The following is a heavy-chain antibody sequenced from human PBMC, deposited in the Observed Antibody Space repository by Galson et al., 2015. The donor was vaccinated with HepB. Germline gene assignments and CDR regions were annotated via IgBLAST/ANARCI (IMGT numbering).Heavy chain of an antibody. CDR2: ISYDGSNK. D-gene: IGHD6-19*01. CDR1: GFTFSSYG. J-gene: IGHJ1*01. Sequence: SLRLSCAASGFTFSSYGMHWVRQAPGKGLEWVAVISYDGSNKYYADSVKGRFTISRDNSKNTLYLQMNSLRAEDTAVYYCAKGVAVAGDQHWGQGTLVTVSS. V-gene: IGHV3-30*18. CDR3: AKGVAVAGDQH.